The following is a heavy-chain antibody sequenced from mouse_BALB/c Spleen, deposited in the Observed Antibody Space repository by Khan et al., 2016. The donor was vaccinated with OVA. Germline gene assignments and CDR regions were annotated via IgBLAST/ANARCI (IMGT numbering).Heavy chain of an antibody. V-gene: IGHV5-6*01. Sequence: ELELVESGGDLWKPGGSLKLSVAASESTFSPYGMSWVRQPPDKRREWVATVSRVGHYPNYPEPVTGRFPFSRDNPKNPLYWQMSSLKSEDTAMFYCARLAYYYDSEGFAYWGQGTLVTVSA. CDR2: VSRVGHYP. CDR1: ESTFSPYG. D-gene: IGHD1-1*01. CDR3: ARLAYYYDSEGFAY. J-gene: IGHJ3*01.